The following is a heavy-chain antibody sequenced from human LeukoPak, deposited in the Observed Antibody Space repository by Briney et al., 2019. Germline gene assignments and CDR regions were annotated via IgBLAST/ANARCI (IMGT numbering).Heavy chain of an antibody. D-gene: IGHD6-13*01. CDR2: MKQDGSDK. J-gene: IGHJ6*03. V-gene: IGHV3-7*01. Sequence: GGSLRLSCAASGFTFSSYWMSWVRQAPGKGLEWVANMKQDGSDKYYVDSVKGRFTISRDNAKNSLYLQMNGLRAEDTAVYYCVKVKQQLVRLLGRDTTYYYNYYLDVWGRGTTVTVSS. CDR1: GFTFSSYW. CDR3: VKVKQQLVRLLGRDTTYYYNYYLDV.